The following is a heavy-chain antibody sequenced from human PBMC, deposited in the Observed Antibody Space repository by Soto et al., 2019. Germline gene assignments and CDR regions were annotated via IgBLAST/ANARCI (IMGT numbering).Heavy chain of an antibody. J-gene: IGHJ6*03. CDR3: ARQGIPYNSGSGDYFYYYYIYMDF. CDR2: LNAGNGDT. CDR1: GYTFTNYA. V-gene: IGHV1-3*01. Sequence: QAQLEQSGAEVKKPGASVKISCKASGYTFTNYAVHWLRQAPGQGLEWIGWLNAGNGDTKYSPTFQGRVTITRDTSASTAYMELSSLRSEDTAVYYCARQGIPYNSGSGDYFYYYYIYMDFWGKGTTVTVSS. D-gene: IGHD3-10*01.